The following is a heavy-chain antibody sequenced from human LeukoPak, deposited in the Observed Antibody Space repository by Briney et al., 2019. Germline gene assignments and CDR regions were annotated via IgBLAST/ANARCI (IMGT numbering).Heavy chain of an antibody. CDR1: GYTFTGYY. D-gene: IGHD5-18*01. Sequence: GASVKVSCKASGYTFTGYYMHWVRQAPGQGLEWMGWINPNSGGTNYAQKFQGRVTMTRDTSISTAYMELSRLRSDGTAVYYCARVQRPIRGYSYGYGVDYWGQGTLVTVSS. V-gene: IGHV1-2*02. CDR3: ARVQRPIRGYSYGYGVDY. J-gene: IGHJ4*02. CDR2: INPNSGGT.